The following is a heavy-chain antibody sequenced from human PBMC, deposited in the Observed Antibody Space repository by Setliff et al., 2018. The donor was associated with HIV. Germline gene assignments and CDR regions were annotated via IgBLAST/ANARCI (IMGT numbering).Heavy chain of an antibody. D-gene: IGHD4-4*01. CDR1: GDSIITYY. Sequence: PSETLSLTCTVSGDSIITYYWTWIRQPPGKGLEWIGYIHHSGSSDYTPSLRSRVTMSVDTSKNQFSLKLTSVTAADTAVYYCAREHDYSNNRRLDSWGQGILVTVSS. CDR2: IHHSGSS. J-gene: IGHJ4*02. CDR3: AREHDYSNNRRLDS. V-gene: IGHV4-4*08.